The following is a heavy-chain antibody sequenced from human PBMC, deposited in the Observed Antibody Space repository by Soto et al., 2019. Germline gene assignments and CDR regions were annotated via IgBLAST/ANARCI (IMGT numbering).Heavy chain of an antibody. CDR1: GFTFDDYA. Sequence: GGSLRLSCAASGFTFDDYAMHWVRQAPGKGLEWVSGISWNSGSIGYADSVKGRFTISRDNAKNSLYLQMNSLRAEDTALYYCAKDYFGPAENAYDIWGQGTMVTVSS. D-gene: IGHD3-3*01. CDR2: ISWNSGSI. V-gene: IGHV3-9*01. J-gene: IGHJ3*02. CDR3: AKDYFGPAENAYDI.